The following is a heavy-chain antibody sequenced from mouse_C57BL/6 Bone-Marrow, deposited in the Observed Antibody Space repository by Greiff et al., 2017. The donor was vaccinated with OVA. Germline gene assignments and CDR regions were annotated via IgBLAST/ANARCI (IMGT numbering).Heavy chain of an antibody. CDR2: IYPGDGDT. CDR3: ARDYGSSYVDY. J-gene: IGHJ2*01. Sequence: QVQLQQSGPELVKPGASVTISCKASGYAFSSSWINWVKQRPGKGLEWIGRIYPGDGDTNYNGKFKGKATLTADKSSSTAYMQLSSLTSEDSAVYFCARDYGSSYVDYWGQGTTLTVSS. CDR1: GYAFSSSW. D-gene: IGHD1-1*01. V-gene: IGHV1-82*01.